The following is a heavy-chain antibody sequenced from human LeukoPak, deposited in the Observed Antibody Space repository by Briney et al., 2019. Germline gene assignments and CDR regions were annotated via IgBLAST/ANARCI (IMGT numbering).Heavy chain of an antibody. CDR2: IWYDGRNK. J-gene: IGHJ4*02. D-gene: IGHD6-19*01. CDR3: ARDWDSSGWYTGNGY. CDR1: GFTFSSYG. Sequence: GRSLRLSCAASGFTFSSYGMHWVRQAPGKGLEWVAVIWYDGRNKYYADTVKGRFTIPRHKPKNTRDLQMNSLRAEDTAVYYCARDWDSSGWYTGNGYWGQGTLVTVSS. V-gene: IGHV3-33*01.